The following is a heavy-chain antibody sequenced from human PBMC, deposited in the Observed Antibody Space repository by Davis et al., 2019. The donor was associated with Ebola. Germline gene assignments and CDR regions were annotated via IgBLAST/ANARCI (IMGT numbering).Heavy chain of an antibody. CDR3: ARTRNDYSGWFDP. CDR2: LDLDDDK. D-gene: IGHD4-11*01. J-gene: IGHJ5*02. V-gene: IGHV2-70*11. Sequence: SGPTLVKPTQTLTLTCTFPGFSLSTRGTCVSWTRQPPGNVLHWHPRLDLDDDKYYSKSLKTRLTISKDTSKNQVVLTLTNMDPVDTATYYCARTRNDYSGWFDPWGQGTLVTVSS. CDR1: GFSLSTRGTC.